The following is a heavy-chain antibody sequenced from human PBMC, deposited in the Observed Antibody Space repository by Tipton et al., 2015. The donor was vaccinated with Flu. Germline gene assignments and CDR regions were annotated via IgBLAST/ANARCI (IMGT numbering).Heavy chain of an antibody. J-gene: IGHJ6*03. Sequence: QSGAEVKKPGSSVKVSCKASGGTFSSYAISWVRQAPGQGLEWMGGIIPIFGTANYAQKFQGRVTITADKSTSTAYMELSSLRSEDTAVYYCARGPTLPAATYYYYYYMDVWGKGTTVTVSS. V-gene: IGHV1-69*06. CDR3: ARGPTLPAATYYYYYYMDV. CDR1: GGTFSSYA. CDR2: IIPIFGTA. D-gene: IGHD2-2*01.